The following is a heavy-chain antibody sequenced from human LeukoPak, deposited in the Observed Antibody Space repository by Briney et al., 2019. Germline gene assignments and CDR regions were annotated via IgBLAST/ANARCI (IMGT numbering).Heavy chain of an antibody. CDR3: AREDCSGGSCYYDENWFDP. V-gene: IGHV3-7*01. CDR2: IKQDGSEK. Sequence: GGSLRLSCAASGLTFSSYWMSWVRQAPGKGLEWVANIKQDGSEKYYVDSVKGRFTISRDNAKNSLYLQMNSLRAEDTAVYYCAREDCSGGSCYYDENWFDPWGQGTLVTVSS. J-gene: IGHJ5*02. D-gene: IGHD2-15*01. CDR1: GLTFSSYW.